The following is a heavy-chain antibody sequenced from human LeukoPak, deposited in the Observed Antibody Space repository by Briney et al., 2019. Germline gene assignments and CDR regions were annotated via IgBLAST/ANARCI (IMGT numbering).Heavy chain of an antibody. CDR3: ARETAYYYDRSGYLDY. Sequence: GGSLRLSCAASGFTFSSYAMSWVRQAPGNGLEWVSAISGSGGSTYYADSVKGRFTISRDNAKNSLYLQMNSLRAEDTAVYYCARETAYYYDRSGYLDYWGQGTLVTVSS. J-gene: IGHJ4*02. CDR2: ISGSGGST. V-gene: IGHV3-23*01. D-gene: IGHD3-22*01. CDR1: GFTFSSYA.